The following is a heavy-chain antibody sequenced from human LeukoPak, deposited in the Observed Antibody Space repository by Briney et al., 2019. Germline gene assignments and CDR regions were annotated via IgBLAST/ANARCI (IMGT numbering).Heavy chain of an antibody. CDR3: ARVILGEAQYSGLDV. D-gene: IGHD2/OR15-2a*01. J-gene: IGHJ6*02. CDR2: MNEVGSAK. CDR1: GFTFSRYW. V-gene: IGHV3-7*01. Sequence: GGSLRLSCAASGFTFSRYWLTWVRQAPGKGLEWVANMNEVGSAKFYVDSVKGRFTIPRDNAQNSVFLQMNSLRAEDTAVYYCARVILGEAQYSGLDVWGQGTTVTVSS.